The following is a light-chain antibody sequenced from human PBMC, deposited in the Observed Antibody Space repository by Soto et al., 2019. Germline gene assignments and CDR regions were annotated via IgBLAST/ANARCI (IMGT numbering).Light chain of an antibody. V-gene: IGKV3-15*01. Sequence: EIVMTQSPATLSVSPGERATLSCRASKSVSGNLAWYQQIPGQAPRLLIYGASTRATGIPARFSGSGSATAFTLTISSLQSEDFAVYYCQQYNNWPPITFGQGTRLEIK. CDR3: QQYNNWPPIT. J-gene: IGKJ5*01. CDR2: GAS. CDR1: KSVSGN.